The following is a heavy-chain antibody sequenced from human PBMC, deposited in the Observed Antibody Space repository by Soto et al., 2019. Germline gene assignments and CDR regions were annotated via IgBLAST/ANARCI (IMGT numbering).Heavy chain of an antibody. CDR2: IYWNDDK. J-gene: IGHJ6*02. Sequence: YGPTLVNPPQTLTLNCTFSGFSLSTSGVGVVWIRQPPGKALGWLALIYWNDDKRYSPSLKSRVTITKDTSKNQVVLTMTDRAPVVTASYYCAHAAYDFLSGLCYYGMDVWDQVT. D-gene: IGHD3-3*01. CDR1: GFSLSTSGVG. V-gene: IGHV2-5*01. CDR3: AHAAYDFLSGLCYYGMDV.